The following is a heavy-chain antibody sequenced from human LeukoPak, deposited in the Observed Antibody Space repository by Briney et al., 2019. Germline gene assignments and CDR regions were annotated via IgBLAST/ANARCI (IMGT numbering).Heavy chain of an antibody. Sequence: GGSLRLSCAASGFTFSSYSMNWVRQAPGKGLEWVSSISSSSSYIYYADSVKGRFTNSRDNAKNSLYLQMNSLRAEDTAVYYCARSLGYCSGGSCYDHDAFDIWGQGTMVTVSS. CDR1: GFTFSSYS. V-gene: IGHV3-21*01. J-gene: IGHJ3*02. D-gene: IGHD2-15*01. CDR3: ARSLGYCSGGSCYDHDAFDI. CDR2: ISSSSSYI.